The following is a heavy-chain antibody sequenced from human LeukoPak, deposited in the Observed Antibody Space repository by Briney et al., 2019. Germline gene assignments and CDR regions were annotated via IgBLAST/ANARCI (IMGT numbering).Heavy chain of an antibody. CDR2: ISAYNGNT. V-gene: IGHV1-18*01. D-gene: IGHD6-13*01. CDR1: GYTFTSYG. J-gene: IGHJ4*02. Sequence: ASVKVSCKASGYTFTSYGISWVRQAPGQGLAWTGWISAYNGNTNYAQKLQGRVTMTTDTSTSTAYMELRSLRSDDTAVYYCARVPRSSSWYFMSSPPDVLFDYWGQGTLVTVSS. CDR3: ARVPRSSSWYFMSSPPDVLFDY.